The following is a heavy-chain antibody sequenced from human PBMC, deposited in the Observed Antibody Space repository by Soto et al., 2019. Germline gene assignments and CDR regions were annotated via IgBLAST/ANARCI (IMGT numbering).Heavy chain of an antibody. CDR1: GGSISSSSYY. D-gene: IGHD3-3*01. Sequence: PSETLSLTCTVSGGSISSSSYYWGWIRQPPGKGLEWIGSIYYSGSTYYNPSLKSRVTISVDTSKNQFSLKLSSVTAADTAVYDCARQEYDFWSGYYRGFFDYWGQGTLVTVSS. J-gene: IGHJ4*02. CDR3: ARQEYDFWSGYYRGFFDY. CDR2: IYYSGST. V-gene: IGHV4-39*01.